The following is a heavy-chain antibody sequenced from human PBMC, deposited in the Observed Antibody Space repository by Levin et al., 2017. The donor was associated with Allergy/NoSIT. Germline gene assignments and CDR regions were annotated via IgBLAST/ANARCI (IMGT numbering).Heavy chain of an antibody. CDR3: ARDSDVVGCSSTTSCYYYFDC. V-gene: IGHV1-46*01. CDR2: INPSGGST. J-gene: IGHJ4*02. D-gene: IGHD2-2*01. Sequence: GASVKVSCKASGYTFTSYYMHWVRQAPGQGLEWMGIINPSGGSTTYAQKFQGRVTMTRDTSTSTVYVELSSLRSEDTAVYYCARDSDVVGCSSTTSCYYYFDCWGQGTLVTVSS. CDR1: GYTFTSYY.